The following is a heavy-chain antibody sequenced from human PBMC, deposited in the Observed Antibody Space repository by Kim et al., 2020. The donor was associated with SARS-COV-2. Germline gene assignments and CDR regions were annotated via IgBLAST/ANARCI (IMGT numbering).Heavy chain of an antibody. CDR1: GFTFSSYW. D-gene: IGHD5-18*01. CDR3: ARVRLKWIQNSYAGFDY. CDR2: IKQDGSEK. J-gene: IGHJ4*02. Sequence: GGSLRLSCAASGFTFSSYWMSWVRQAPGKGLEWVANIKQDGSEKYYVDSVKGRFTISRDNAKNSLYLQMNSLRAEDTAVYYCARVRLKWIQNSYAGFDYWGQGTLVTVSS. V-gene: IGHV3-7*03.